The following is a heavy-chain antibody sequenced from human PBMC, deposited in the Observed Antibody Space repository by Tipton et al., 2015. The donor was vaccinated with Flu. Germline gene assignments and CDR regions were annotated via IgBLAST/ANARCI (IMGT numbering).Heavy chain of an antibody. Sequence: SLRLSCAASEFLFSTYSMHWVRQAPGKGLEWVSSISDTSDYIHYAHSVEGRFTISRDNAKNSLYLQMNSLRVDDTAVYYCARDRANNHDSWGQGVPVTVSS. J-gene: IGHJ5*01. V-gene: IGHV3-21*01. CDR2: ISDTSDYI. CDR1: EFLFSTYS. D-gene: IGHD4/OR15-4a*01. CDR3: ARDRANNHDS.